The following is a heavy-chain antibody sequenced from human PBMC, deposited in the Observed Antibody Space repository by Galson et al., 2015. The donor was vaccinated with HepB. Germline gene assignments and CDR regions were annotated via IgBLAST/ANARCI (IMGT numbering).Heavy chain of an antibody. Sequence: SVKVSCKASGYTFTGYYMHWVRQAPGQGLEWMGRINPNSGGTNYAQKFQGRVTMTRDTSISTAYMELSRLRSDDTAVYYCARVRVRRNYMDVWGKGTTVTVSS. V-gene: IGHV1-2*06. CDR1: GYTFTGYY. D-gene: IGHD5-24*01. J-gene: IGHJ6*03. CDR3: ARVRVRRNYMDV. CDR2: INPNSGGT.